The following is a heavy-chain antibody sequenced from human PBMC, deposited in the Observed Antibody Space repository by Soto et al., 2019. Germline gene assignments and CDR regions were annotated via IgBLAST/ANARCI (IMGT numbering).Heavy chain of an antibody. J-gene: IGHJ4*02. CDR2: VSAFNGDT. Sequence: QVQLVQAGSEVKKPGASVNVSCKAFGYTFTSYGFSWVRQVPGQGLEWLGWVSAFNGDTQYAQTMKGRLTVTTDTSTTNVHMELRSLTPADTAVYYCTREAGWQRMVPYDWGQGTLVSVS. CDR3: TREAGWQRMVPYD. V-gene: IGHV1-18*04. D-gene: IGHD6-25*01. CDR1: GYTFTSYG.